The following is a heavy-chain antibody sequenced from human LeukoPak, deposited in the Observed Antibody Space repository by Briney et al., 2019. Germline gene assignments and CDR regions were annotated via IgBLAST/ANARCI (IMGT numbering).Heavy chain of an antibody. D-gene: IGHD3-22*01. J-gene: IGHJ6*02. Sequence: GGSLRLSCGASGFTFSIYGMHWVRQAPGKGPEWVAVIWFDGSNKYYADSVKGRFTISRDNAKNSLYLQMNSLRAEDTAVYYCAREDYYDSSGYRMDVWGQGTTVTVSS. CDR3: AREDYYDSSGYRMDV. CDR2: IWFDGSNK. CDR1: GFTFSIYG. V-gene: IGHV3-33*01.